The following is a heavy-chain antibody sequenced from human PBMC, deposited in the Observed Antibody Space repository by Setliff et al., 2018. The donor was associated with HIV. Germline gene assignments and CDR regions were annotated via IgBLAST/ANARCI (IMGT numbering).Heavy chain of an antibody. Sequence: ASVKVSCKASGYTFTNYFVHWVRQAPGQGLEWMGMIDPSGGQRSFAQKFQGRITVATATSTATSTGTVYMEVSSLRSEDTAVYYCARGGVYYYDSSGWSMDYWGQGTLVTVSS. D-gene: IGHD3-22*01. CDR2: IDPSGGQR. V-gene: IGHV1-46*01. J-gene: IGHJ4*02. CDR1: GYTFTNYF. CDR3: ARGGVYYYDSSGWSMDY.